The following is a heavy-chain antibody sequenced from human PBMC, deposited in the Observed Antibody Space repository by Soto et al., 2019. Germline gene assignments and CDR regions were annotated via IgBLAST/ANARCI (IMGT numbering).Heavy chain of an antibody. J-gene: IGHJ5*02. CDR1: GFTFTSSA. CDR3: AAPRYSSSPLDP. V-gene: IGHV1-58*01. CDR2: IVVGSGNT. Sequence: SVKVSCKASGFTFTSSAVQWVRQARGQRLEWIGWIVVGSGNTNYAQKFQERVTITRDMSTSTAYMELSSLRSEDTAVYYCAAPRYSSSPLDPWRQGTLVTVSS. D-gene: IGHD6-13*01.